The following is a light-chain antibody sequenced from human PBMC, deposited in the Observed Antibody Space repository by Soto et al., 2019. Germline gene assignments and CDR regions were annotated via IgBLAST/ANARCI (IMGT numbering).Light chain of an antibody. J-gene: IGLJ3*02. CDR1: SSDVGYYNY. V-gene: IGLV2-11*01. CDR3: CSFASIYYFWV. CDR2: DVS. Sequence: SALTQTRSVSGSPGQSVTISCTGTSSDVGYYNYVSWYQQYPGKAPKLVIYDVSKRPSGVPDRFSGSKSGNTASLTISVLQAEDEDDYFCCSFASIYYFWVFGGGTNLTVL.